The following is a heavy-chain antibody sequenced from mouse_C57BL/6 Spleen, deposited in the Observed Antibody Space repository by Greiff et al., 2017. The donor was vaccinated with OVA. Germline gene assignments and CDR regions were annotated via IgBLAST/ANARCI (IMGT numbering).Heavy chain of an antibody. J-gene: IGHJ3*01. CDR2: ISSGGSYT. Sequence: EVKLMESGGDLVKPGGSLKLSCAASGFTFSSYGMSWVRQTPDKRLEWVATISSGGSYTYYPDSVKGRFTISRDNTKNTLYLQMSSLKSEDTAMYYCARHTDGNDSWGQGTLVTVSA. V-gene: IGHV5-6*01. D-gene: IGHD2-2*01. CDR1: GFTFSSYG. CDR3: ARHTDGNDS.